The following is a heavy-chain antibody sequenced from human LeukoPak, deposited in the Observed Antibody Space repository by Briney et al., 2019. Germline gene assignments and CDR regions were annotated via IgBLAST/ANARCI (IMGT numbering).Heavy chain of an antibody. CDR2: IDWDDDK. D-gene: IGHD6-19*01. V-gene: IGHV2-70*11. CDR1: GFSLSTSGMC. CDR3: ARAPYSSGPIDY. J-gene: IGHJ4*02. Sequence: SGPTLVNPTQTLTLTCTFSGFSLSTSGMCVSWIRQPPGKALEWLARIDWDDDKYYSTSLKTRLTISKDTSKDQVVLTMTNMDPVDTATYYCARAPYSSGPIDYWGQGTLVTVSS.